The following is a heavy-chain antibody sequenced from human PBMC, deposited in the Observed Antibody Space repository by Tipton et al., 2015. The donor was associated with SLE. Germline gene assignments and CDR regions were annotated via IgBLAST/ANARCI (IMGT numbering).Heavy chain of an antibody. CDR3: ASYGVAIDY. V-gene: IGHV4-59*01. CDR1: GGSISSYY. CDR2: IYYSGST. Sequence: TLSLTCTVSGGSISSYYWSWIRQPPGKGLEWIGYIYYSGSTNYNPSLKSRVTISVDTSKNQFSLKLSSVTAADTAVYYCASYGVAIDYWGQGTLVTVSS. J-gene: IGHJ4*02. D-gene: IGHD3-3*01.